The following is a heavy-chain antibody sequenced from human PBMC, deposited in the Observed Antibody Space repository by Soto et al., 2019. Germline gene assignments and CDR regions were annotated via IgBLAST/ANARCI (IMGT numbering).Heavy chain of an antibody. V-gene: IGHV2-5*02. CDR1: GFSLTTAGVG. CDR2: IYWEDDE. Sequence: QINLKASGPTLVKPTQTLTLTCSFSGFSLTTAGVGVGWVRQSPGEALEWLALIYWEDDERYSPTLKTRLTITKDTSKTEVVLRMTNMAPVDTATYYCGHSRTLITEAARVGDFDSGGQGTRFTVSS. CDR3: GHSRTLITEAARVGDFDS. J-gene: IGHJ4*02. D-gene: IGHD3-10*01.